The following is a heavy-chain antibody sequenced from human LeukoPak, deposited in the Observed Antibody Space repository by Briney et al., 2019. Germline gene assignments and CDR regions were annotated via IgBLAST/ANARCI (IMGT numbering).Heavy chain of an antibody. CDR1: GDSVSSNSAA. CDR2: TYYRSKWYN. J-gene: IGHJ3*02. V-gene: IGHV6-1*01. D-gene: IGHD3-16*01. CDR3: TRVPPYAFGAFDI. Sequence: SQTLSLTCAISGDSVSSNSAAWNWIRQSPSRGLEWLGRTYYRSKWYNEYAVSVKGRVTIHPDTSKNQFSLQLDSVTPEDTAVYYCTRVPPYAFGAFDIWGQGTLVTVSS.